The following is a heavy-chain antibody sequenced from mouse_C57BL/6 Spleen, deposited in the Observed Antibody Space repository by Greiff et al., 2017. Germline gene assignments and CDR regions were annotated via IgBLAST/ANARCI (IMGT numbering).Heavy chain of an antibody. CDR1: GFNIKDDY. CDR3: THYYGSSPRFAY. CDR2: IDPENGDT. V-gene: IGHV14-4*01. Sequence: EVQLQPSGAELVRPGASVKLSCTASGFNIKDDYMHWVKQRPEQGLEWIGWIDPENGDTEYASKFQGKATITADTSSNTAYLQLSSLTSEDTAVYYCTHYYGSSPRFAYWGQGTLVTVSA. D-gene: IGHD1-1*01. J-gene: IGHJ3*01.